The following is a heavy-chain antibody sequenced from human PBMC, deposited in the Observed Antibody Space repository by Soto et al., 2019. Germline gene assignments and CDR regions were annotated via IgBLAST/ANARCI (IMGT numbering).Heavy chain of an antibody. CDR3: ARASYSRVRGGFADY. V-gene: IGHV4-31*01. CDR2: IYYSGNT. Sequence: QVQLQESGPGLLKPSQTLSLTCTVSGDSISSGGYYWSWIRQHPGKGLECIGYIYYSGNTYYNPSLKSLITISVDTSKNQFSLKLTSVTAADTAVYYCARASYSRVRGGFADYWGQGTLVTVSS. CDR1: GDSISSGGYY. D-gene: IGHD3-10*01. J-gene: IGHJ4*02.